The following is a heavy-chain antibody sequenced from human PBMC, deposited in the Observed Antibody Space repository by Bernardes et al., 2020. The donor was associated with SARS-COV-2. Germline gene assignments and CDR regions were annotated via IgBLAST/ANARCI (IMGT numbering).Heavy chain of an antibody. V-gene: IGHV3-21*06. CDR1: GFTFRSYR. CDR3: ARGAYDYGDYRLSFVMDV. Sequence: GGSLRLSCAASGFTFRSYRMNWVRQAPGKGLEWVSFITSSSDNTHYAESVKGRFTISRDNARNSLYLQLNSLRAEDTAVYYCARGAYDYGDYRLSFVMDVWGQGTTVTVSS. CDR2: ITSSSDNT. J-gene: IGHJ6*02. D-gene: IGHD4-17*01.